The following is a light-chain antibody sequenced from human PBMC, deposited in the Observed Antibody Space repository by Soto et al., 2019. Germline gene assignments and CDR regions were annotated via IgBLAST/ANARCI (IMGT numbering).Light chain of an antibody. CDR2: GAS. V-gene: IGKV3-15*01. CDR1: QSVSSN. CDR3: QQYNNWPRT. J-gene: IGKJ1*01. Sequence: EILMTQSPATLSVSPGERATLSCRASQSVSSNLAWYHQKPGQAPRLLIYGASTRVTGIPARFSGSGSGTEFTLTISSLQSEDFAVYYCQQYNNWPRTFGQGTKVEIK.